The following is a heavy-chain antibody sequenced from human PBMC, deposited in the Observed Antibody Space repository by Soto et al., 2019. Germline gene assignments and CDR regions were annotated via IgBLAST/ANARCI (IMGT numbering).Heavy chain of an antibody. CDR2: IYFSGST. CDR3: ARRNYCSGGSCYPKNWYFDL. Sequence: QLQLQESGPGLVKPSETLSLTCTVSGGSISSSSYYWGWIRQPPGKGLEWIGGIYFSGSTYYNPSLKSRVTISVDTSKNQFSLKLSSVTAADTAVYYCARRNYCSGGSCYPKNWYFDLWGRGTLVTVSS. J-gene: IGHJ2*01. D-gene: IGHD2-15*01. V-gene: IGHV4-39*01. CDR1: GGSISSSSYY.